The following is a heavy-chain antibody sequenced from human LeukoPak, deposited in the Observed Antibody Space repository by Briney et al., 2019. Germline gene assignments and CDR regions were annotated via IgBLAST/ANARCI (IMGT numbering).Heavy chain of an antibody. CDR2: IYSGGST. J-gene: IGHJ4*02. D-gene: IGHD3-22*01. Sequence: QSGGSLRLSCAASGFTVSSNYMSWVRQAPGKGLEWVSVIYSGGSTYYADSVKGRFTISRDNSKNTLYLQMNSLRAEDTAVYYCARSHFLDSSAEGQGVWYFDYWGQGTLVTVSS. V-gene: IGHV3-66*01. CDR3: ARSHFLDSSAEGQGVWYFDY. CDR1: GFTVSSNY.